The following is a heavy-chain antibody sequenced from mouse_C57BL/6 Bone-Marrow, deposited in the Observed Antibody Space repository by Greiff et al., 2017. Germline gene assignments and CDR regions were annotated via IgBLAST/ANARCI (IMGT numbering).Heavy chain of an antibody. CDR1: GFNIKDDY. CDR3: TTPYSGNACAY. J-gene: IGHJ3*01. CDR2: IDPENGDT. D-gene: IGHD2-10*01. V-gene: IGHV14-4*01. Sequence: VQLQQSGAELVRPGASVKLSCTASGFNIKDDYMHWVKQRPEQGLEWIGWIDPENGDTEYASKFQGKATITADTSSNTAYLQLSSLTSEDTAVYCCTTPYSGNACAYWGQGTLVTVSA.